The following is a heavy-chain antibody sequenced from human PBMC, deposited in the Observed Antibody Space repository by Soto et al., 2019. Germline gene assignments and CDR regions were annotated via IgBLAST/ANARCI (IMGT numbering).Heavy chain of an antibody. D-gene: IGHD3-22*01. V-gene: IGHV3-30-3*01. J-gene: IGHJ3*01. CDR3: ARDSMIGDSSGYLIGAFDV. CDR2: ISYGGSNK. Sequence: GGSLRLSCAASGFTFSSYAMHWVRQAPGKGLEWVAVISYGGSNKYYADSVKGRFTISRDNSKNTLYLQMNSLRAEDTAVYYCARDSMIGDSSGYLIGAFDVWGQGTLVTVSS. CDR1: GFTFSSYA.